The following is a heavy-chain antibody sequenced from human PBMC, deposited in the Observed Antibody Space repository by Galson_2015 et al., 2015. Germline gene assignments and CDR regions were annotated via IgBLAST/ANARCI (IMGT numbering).Heavy chain of an antibody. V-gene: IGHV5-51*03. CDR1: GYTFTDYW. D-gene: IGHD1-26*01. Sequence: QSGAEVTKPGESLKISCKASGYTFTDYWTGWVRQMPGKGLEWMGIIYPADSDTIFSTSFQGQVTMSAEQSINTASLKWSSLKASDSAMYYCARRAVGATVWSWVPSDHWGQGTLVTVSS. J-gene: IGHJ4*02. CDR2: IYPADSDT. CDR3: ARRAVGATVWSWVPSDH.